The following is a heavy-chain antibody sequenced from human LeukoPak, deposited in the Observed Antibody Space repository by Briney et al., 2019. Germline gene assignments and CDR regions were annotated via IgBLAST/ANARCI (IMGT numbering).Heavy chain of an antibody. CDR3: ASSNYGTFYAFDI. Sequence: ASVKVSCKASGYTFTGYYMHWVRQAPGQGLEWMGWINPNSGGTNYAQKFQGWVTMTRDTSISTAYMELSRLRSDDTAVYYCASSNYGTFYAFDIWGQGTMVTVSS. J-gene: IGHJ3*02. CDR1: GYTFTGYY. CDR2: INPNSGGT. D-gene: IGHD4-11*01. V-gene: IGHV1-2*04.